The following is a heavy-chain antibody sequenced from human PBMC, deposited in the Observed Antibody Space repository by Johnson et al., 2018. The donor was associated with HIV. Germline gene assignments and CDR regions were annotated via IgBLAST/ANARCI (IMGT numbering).Heavy chain of an antibody. V-gene: IGHV3-30*03. D-gene: IGHD5-12*01. CDR3: ARGRKDIEAADGLDNDAFDM. J-gene: IGHJ3*02. Sequence: QVQLVESGGGLVQPGGSLRLSCAASGFTFSSYDMHWVRLAPGQGLQWVAVISYGGGKKYYGDSVEGRFTISKAISKNALYLQMDSLRPEDTAVYYCARGRKDIEAADGLDNDAFDMWGQGTLVTVSS. CDR1: GFTFSSYD. CDR2: ISYGGGKK.